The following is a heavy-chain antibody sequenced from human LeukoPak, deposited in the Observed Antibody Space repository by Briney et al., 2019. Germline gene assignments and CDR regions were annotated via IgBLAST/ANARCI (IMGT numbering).Heavy chain of an antibody. CDR1: GGSFSGYY. D-gene: IGHD3-22*01. CDR2: INHSGST. Sequence: SETLSLTCAVYGGSFSGYYWSWIRQPPGKGLEWIGEINHSGSTNYNPSLKSRVTMSVDTSKNQFSLKLSSVTAADTAIYYCARENPSGYYNRPIDYWGQGTLVTVSS. CDR3: ARENPSGYYNRPIDY. J-gene: IGHJ4*02. V-gene: IGHV4-34*01.